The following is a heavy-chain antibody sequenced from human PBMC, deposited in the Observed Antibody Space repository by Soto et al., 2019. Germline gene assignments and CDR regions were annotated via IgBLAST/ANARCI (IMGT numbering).Heavy chain of an antibody. CDR3: AREAYYDFWSGPGWFDP. J-gene: IGHJ5*02. CDR1: GVTFSSYS. CDR2: ISSSSSTI. D-gene: IGHD3-3*01. Sequence: EVQLVESGGVLVQPGWSLRLSCAASGVTFSSYSMNWVRQAPGKGLEWVSYISSSSSTIYYADSVKGRFTISRDTAKRSLYLQMNSLRAEYTAVYYCAREAYYDFWSGPGWFDPCGQGTLVTVSS. V-gene: IGHV3-48*01.